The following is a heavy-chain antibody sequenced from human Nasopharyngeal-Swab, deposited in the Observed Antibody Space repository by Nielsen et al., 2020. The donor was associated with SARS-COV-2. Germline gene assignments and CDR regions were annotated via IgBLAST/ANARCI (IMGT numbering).Heavy chain of an antibody. J-gene: IGHJ2*01. D-gene: IGHD2-21*02. V-gene: IGHV3-53*01. Sequence: VRQMPGKGLGWVSVIYSGGSRHYADSVKGRFTISRDNSKNALYLQMNSLRAEDTAVYYCARSRLPGVFSVTASWYFDLWGRGTLVTVSS. CDR3: ARSRLPGVFSVTASWYFDL. CDR2: IYSGGSR.